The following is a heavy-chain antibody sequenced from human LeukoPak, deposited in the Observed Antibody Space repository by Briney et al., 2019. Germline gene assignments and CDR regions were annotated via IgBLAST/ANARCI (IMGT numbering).Heavy chain of an antibody. Sequence: GGSLRLSCAASGFTFSDYAIHWVRQAPGKGLEFVSGISNSGENPHYANSVKGRFTISRDNSKNTLYLQMGSLKTEDLAVYYCVRGSVFTASYYHCMDFWGQGTTVTVSS. V-gene: IGHV3-64*01. J-gene: IGHJ6*02. CDR3: VRGSVFTASYYHCMDF. CDR2: ISNSGENP. D-gene: IGHD2-8*01. CDR1: GFTFSDYA.